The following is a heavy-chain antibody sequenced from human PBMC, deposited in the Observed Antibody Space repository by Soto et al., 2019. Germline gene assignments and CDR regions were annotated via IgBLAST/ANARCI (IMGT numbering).Heavy chain of an antibody. J-gene: IGHJ5*02. D-gene: IGHD3-3*01. CDR2: IWYDGSNK. V-gene: IGHV3-33*01. CDR1: GFTFSSYG. CDR3: ARGGGFVTVYGVVNPSPDGFDA. Sequence: GGSLRLSCAASGFTFSSYGMHWVRQAPGKGLEWVAVIWYDGSNKYYADSVKGRFTISRDNSKNTLYLQMNSLRAEDTAVYYCARGGGFVTVYGVVNPSPDGFDAWGEGT.